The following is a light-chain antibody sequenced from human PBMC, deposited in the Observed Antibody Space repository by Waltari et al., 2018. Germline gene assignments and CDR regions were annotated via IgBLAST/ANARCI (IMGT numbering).Light chain of an antibody. CDR3: CSYAGSYV. CDR2: EGS. J-gene: IGLJ1*01. Sequence: QSALTQPASVSGSPGQSITISCTGTSSDVGSYNLVSWYQQHPGKAPKLMIYEGSKRAAGFSNRISGSKSGNTASLTISGLQAEDEADYDCCSYAGSYVFGTGTKVTVL. CDR1: SSDVGSYNL. V-gene: IGLV2-23*01.